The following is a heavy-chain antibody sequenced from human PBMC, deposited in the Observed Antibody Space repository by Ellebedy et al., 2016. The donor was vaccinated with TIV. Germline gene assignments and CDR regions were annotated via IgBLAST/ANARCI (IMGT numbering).Heavy chain of an antibody. CDR1: GLSVSSRKMS. Sequence: SGPTLVKPTQTLTLTCTLSGLSVSSRKMSLSWFRQPPGKALEWLALIDWDDDAFYNTSLRTRLTISKDTSKNQVVLTMTVMEPVDTARYYCARTSRDAFDIWGQGTMVIVSS. CDR3: ARTSRDAFDI. J-gene: IGHJ3*02. V-gene: IGHV2-70*01. CDR2: IDWDDDA.